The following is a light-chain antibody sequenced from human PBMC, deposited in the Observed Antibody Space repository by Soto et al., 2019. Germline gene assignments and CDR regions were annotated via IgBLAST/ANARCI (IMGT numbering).Light chain of an antibody. CDR1: QSVSSN. J-gene: IGKJ1*01. CDR3: QQYNNWPQWT. V-gene: IGKV3-15*01. Sequence: EIVMTQSPATLSVSPGERATLSCRASQSVSSNLALYQQKPGQAPRLLIYGASTRATGIPARFSGSWSGTEFTITIIGLQSEDFAVYYCQQYNNWPQWTFGQGTKVEIK. CDR2: GAS.